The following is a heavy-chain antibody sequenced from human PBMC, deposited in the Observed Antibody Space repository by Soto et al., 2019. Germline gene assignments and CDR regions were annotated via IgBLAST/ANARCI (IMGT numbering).Heavy chain of an antibody. D-gene: IGHD4-17*01. Sequence: EAQLVESGGGFVKPGESLRLPCSASGFTFSTAWMNWVRQAPGKGLEWVGRIKSKTDGGSTDYAAPVRGRFSISRDDSENTLSLQMNSLKTEDTAVYYCTADLRSPARRFDPWGQGTLVTVSS. CDR2: IKSKTDGGST. V-gene: IGHV3-15*01. CDR3: TADLRSPARRFDP. J-gene: IGHJ5*02. CDR1: GFTFSTAW.